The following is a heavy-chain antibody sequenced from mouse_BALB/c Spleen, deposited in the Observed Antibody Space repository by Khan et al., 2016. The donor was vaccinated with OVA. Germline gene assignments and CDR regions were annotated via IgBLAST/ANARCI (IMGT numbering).Heavy chain of an antibody. CDR3: AREAYRNDEYYFNN. V-gene: IGHV5-6-5*01. CDR2: ISSGGSN. Sequence: LVESGGGSVKPGGSLKLSCAVSGFTFSSYAMSWVRQTPEKRLEWVASISSGGSNYYPDSVKGRFTISRDNARNILYLRMSSLRSENMAMYYCAREAYRNDEYYFNNGGKGTTLTVSS. CDR1: GFTFSSYA. J-gene: IGHJ2*01. D-gene: IGHD2-14*01.